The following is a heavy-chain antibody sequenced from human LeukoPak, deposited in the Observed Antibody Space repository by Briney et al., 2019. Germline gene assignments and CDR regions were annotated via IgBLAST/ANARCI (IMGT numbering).Heavy chain of an antibody. CDR3: ARDGIVGAIFDAFDI. CDR2: INPSGGST. J-gene: IGHJ3*02. D-gene: IGHD1-26*01. Sequence: ASVKVSCRASGYTFTSYYMHWVRQAPGRGLEWMGIINPSGGSTSYAQKFQGRVTMTRDTSTSTVYMELSSLRSEDTAVYYCARDGIVGAIFDAFDIRGQGTMVTVSS. CDR1: GYTFTSYY. V-gene: IGHV1-46*01.